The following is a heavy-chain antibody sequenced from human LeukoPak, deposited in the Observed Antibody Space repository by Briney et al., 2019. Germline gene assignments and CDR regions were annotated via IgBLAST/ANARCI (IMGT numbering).Heavy chain of an antibody. J-gene: IGHJ3*02. V-gene: IGHV3-49*04. Sequence: PGGSLRLSCTASGFTFGDYAMSWVRQAPGKGLEWVGFIRSKAYGGTTEYAASVKGRFTISRDDSKSIAYLQMNSLKTEDTAVYYCTTVVTYFRFDIWGQGTMVTVSS. D-gene: IGHD4-23*01. CDR1: GFTFGDYA. CDR3: TTVVTYFRFDI. CDR2: IRSKAYGGTT.